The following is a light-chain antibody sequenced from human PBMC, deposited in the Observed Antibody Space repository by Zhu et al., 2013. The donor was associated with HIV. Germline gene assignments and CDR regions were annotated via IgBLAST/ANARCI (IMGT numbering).Light chain of an antibody. CDR2: DAS. V-gene: IGKV1-5*01. CDR1: HDISTW. CDR3: QQYDSFPGT. Sequence: DIQMTQSPSTLSASVGDRVTVTCRASHDISTWLAWYQQKPGKAPNLLIYDASTLEGGVPPRFSGSGSGAEFTLTISGLQPDDFATYYCQQYDSFPGTFGQGTKVEFK. J-gene: IGKJ1*01.